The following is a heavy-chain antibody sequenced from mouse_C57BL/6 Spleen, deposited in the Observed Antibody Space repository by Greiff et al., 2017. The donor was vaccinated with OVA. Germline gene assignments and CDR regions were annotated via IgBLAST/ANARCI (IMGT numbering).Heavy chain of an antibody. D-gene: IGHD1-1*01. V-gene: IGHV1-42*01. Sequence: VQLQQSGPELVKPGASVKISCKASGYSFTGYYMNWVKQSPEKSLEWIGEINPSTGGTTYNQKFKAKATLTVDTSSSTAYMQLKSLTSEDSAVYDSARGDDYGSSYGYFEGWGTGATVTV. CDR2: INPSTGGT. CDR3: ARGDDYGSSYGYFEG. J-gene: IGHJ1*03. CDR1: GYSFTGYY.